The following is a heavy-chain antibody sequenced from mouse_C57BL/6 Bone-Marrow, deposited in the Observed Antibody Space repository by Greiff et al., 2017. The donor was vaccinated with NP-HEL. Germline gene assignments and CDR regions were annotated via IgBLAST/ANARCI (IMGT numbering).Heavy chain of an antibody. J-gene: IGHJ2*01. Sequence: VQLQQSGAELVRPGTSVKMSCKASGYTFTNYWIGWAKQRPGHGLEWIGDIYPGGGYTNYNEKFKGKATLTADQSSSTAYMQFSSLTSEDSAIYYCARSRGNYFDYWGQGTTLTVSS. D-gene: IGHD2-14*01. CDR1: GYTFTNYW. CDR3: ARSRGNYFDY. V-gene: IGHV1-63*01. CDR2: IYPGGGYT.